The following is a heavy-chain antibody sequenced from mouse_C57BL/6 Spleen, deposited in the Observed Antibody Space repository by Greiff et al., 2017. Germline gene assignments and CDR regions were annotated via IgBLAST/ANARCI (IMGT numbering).Heavy chain of an antibody. CDR2: IYPGDGDT. Sequence: VQLQQSGPELVKPGASVKISCKASGYAFSSSWMNWVKQRPGKGLEWIGRIYPGDGDTNYNGKFKGKATLTADKSSSTAYMQLSSLTSEDSAVYFCARRAYYYGSSYDFDYWGQGTTLTVSS. J-gene: IGHJ2*01. D-gene: IGHD1-1*01. CDR3: ARRAYYYGSSYDFDY. V-gene: IGHV1-82*01. CDR1: GYAFSSSW.